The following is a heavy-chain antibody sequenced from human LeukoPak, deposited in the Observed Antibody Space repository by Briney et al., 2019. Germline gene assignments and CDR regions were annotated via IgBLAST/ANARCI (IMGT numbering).Heavy chain of an antibody. CDR1: GYTFTGYY. CDR3: ARLPYGDYESLDY. V-gene: IGHV1-2*02. CDR2: INPNSGGT. D-gene: IGHD4-17*01. J-gene: IGHJ4*02. Sequence: ASVKVSCKASGYTFTGYYMHWVRQAPGQGLEWMGWINPNSGGTNYAQKFQGRVTMTRDTSISTAYMELSRLRSDDTAVYYCARLPYGDYESLDYWGQGTLVTVSS.